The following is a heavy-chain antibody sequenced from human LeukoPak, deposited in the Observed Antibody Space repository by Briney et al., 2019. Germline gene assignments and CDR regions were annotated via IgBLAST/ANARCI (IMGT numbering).Heavy chain of an antibody. CDR2: ITSNSSYT. Sequence: GGSLRLSCAASGFTFSDYYMSWIRQAPGKGLEWVSYITSNSSYTNYADSVRGRFTISRDNAKNSLYLQMTSLKAEDSAIYYCASCPYCSSTSCSSPWGQGTLVTVSS. V-gene: IGHV3-11*03. J-gene: IGHJ5*02. CDR3: ASCPYCSSTSCSSP. D-gene: IGHD2-2*01. CDR1: GFTFSDYY.